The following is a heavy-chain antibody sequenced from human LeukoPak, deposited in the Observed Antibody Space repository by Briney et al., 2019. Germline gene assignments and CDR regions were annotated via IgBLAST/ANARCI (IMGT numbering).Heavy chain of an antibody. Sequence: SETLSLTCTVSGGSISSYHWSWIRQPAGKGLEWIGRIYTSGSTNYNPSLKSRVTMSVDTSKNQFSLKLSSVTSADTAVYYCAGVVPAASTGSDVDYWGQGTLGTVSS. CDR1: GGSISSYH. CDR3: AGVVPAASTGSDVDY. CDR2: IYTSGST. J-gene: IGHJ4*02. D-gene: IGHD2-2*01. V-gene: IGHV4-4*07.